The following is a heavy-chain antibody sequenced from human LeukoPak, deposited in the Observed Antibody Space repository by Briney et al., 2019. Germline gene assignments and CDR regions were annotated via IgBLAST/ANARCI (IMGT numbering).Heavy chain of an antibody. D-gene: IGHD3-3*01. CDR1: GGSISSYY. J-gene: IGHJ4*02. CDR2: IYYSGST. Sequence: PSETLSLTCAVSGGSISSYYWSWIRQPPGKGLEWIGYIYYSGSTNYNPSLKSRVTISVDTSKNQFSLKLSSVTAADTAVYYCARGGDFWSDSPSTLFDYWGQGTLVTVSS. V-gene: IGHV4-59*01. CDR3: ARGGDFWSDSPSTLFDY.